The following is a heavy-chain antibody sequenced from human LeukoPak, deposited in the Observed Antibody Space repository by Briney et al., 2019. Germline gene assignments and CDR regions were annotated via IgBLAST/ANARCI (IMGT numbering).Heavy chain of an antibody. D-gene: IGHD4-17*01. CDR2: IRKKGYGETT. Sequence: GGSLRLSCTASGFSFGDDAWSWFRQAPGRGLEFVSFIRKKGYGETTDYAASVRGRFTISRDEAKSTAYLQMNSLEIEDTALYYCSRGLHDYGDSNYYFDQWGRGTQVTVSS. V-gene: IGHV3-49*03. CDR1: GFSFGDDA. J-gene: IGHJ4*02. CDR3: SRGLHDYGDSNYYFDQ.